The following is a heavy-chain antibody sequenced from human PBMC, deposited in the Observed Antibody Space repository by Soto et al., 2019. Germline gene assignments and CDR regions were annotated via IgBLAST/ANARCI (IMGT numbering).Heavy chain of an antibody. CDR3: IVDVPNGGVYVPIDH. CDR2: IKGKADGETT. Sequence: EEQVVESGGGLVKPGGSLRLSCVVSGFSFNSAWMIWVRQAPGKGLEWVGRIKGKADGETTDYAAPVKGRFAISRDDSKDTVYLQMNSLKTEDTAMYYCIVDVPNGGVYVPIDHWGQGTLVTVSS. J-gene: IGHJ4*02. D-gene: IGHD2-8*02. V-gene: IGHV3-15*01. CDR1: GFSFNSAW.